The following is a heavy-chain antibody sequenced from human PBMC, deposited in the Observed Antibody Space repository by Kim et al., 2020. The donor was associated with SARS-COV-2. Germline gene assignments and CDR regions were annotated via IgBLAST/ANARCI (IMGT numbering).Heavy chain of an antibody. J-gene: IGHJ3*02. Sequence: SETLSLTCTVSGGSISISNYYWGWVRQTPGKGLEYIGTIYYSGSTYYNPSLKSRVTISIDTSKNQFSLKLSSVTAADTAFYYCASLYNYALNAPFKIWGQGRMVSVSS. CDR2: IYYSGST. CDR3: ASLYNYALNAPFKI. CDR1: GGSISISNYY. D-gene: IGHD5-18*01. V-gene: IGHV4-39*07.